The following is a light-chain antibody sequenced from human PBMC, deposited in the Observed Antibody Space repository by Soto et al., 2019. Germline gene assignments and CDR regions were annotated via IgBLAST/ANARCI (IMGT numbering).Light chain of an antibody. J-gene: IGLJ2*01. CDR2: AVT. CDR3: ASYTTCRTLV. CDR1: SSDIGGYNF. V-gene: IGLV2-14*01. Sequence: QSALTQPASVSGSPGQSITISCTGTSSDIGGYNFVSWYHQHPGKAPKLLIYAVTNRPSGIPDRFSGSKSGNTASLTISGLQAEDGADYYCASYTTCRTLVFGGETQLTVL.